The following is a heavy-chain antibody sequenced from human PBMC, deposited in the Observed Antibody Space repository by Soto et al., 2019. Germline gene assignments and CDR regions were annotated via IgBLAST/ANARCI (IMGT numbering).Heavy chain of an antibody. CDR1: GFTFSSYA. V-gene: IGHV3-23*01. Sequence: GGSLRLSCAAPGFTFSSYAMSWVRQAPGKGLEWVSAISGSGGSTYYADSVKGRFTISRDNSKNTLYLQMNSLRAEDTAVYYCANWEIVATIFGYWGQGTLVTVSS. CDR2: ISGSGGST. CDR3: ANWEIVATIFGY. D-gene: IGHD5-12*01. J-gene: IGHJ4*02.